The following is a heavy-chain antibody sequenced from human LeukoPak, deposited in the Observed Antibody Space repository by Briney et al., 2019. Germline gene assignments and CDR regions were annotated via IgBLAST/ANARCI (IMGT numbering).Heavy chain of an antibody. CDR3: ARAGTVTYYYDSSGYYYGY. J-gene: IGHJ4*02. CDR1: GFTFHDYT. CDR2: ISWDGGST. D-gene: IGHD3-22*01. V-gene: IGHV3-43*01. Sequence: PGGSLRLSCAASGFTFHDYTMQWVRQVPGKGLEWVSLISWDGGSTYYADSVKGRFTISRDNSKNSLYLQMNSLRAEDTAVYYCARAGTVTYYYDSSGYYYGYWGQGTLVTVSS.